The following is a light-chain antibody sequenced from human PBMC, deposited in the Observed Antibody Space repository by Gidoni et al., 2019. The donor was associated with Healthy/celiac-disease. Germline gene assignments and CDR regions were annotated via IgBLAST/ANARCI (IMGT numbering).Light chain of an antibody. CDR1: QGIRNS. Sequence: DIQMTQSPSSLSASIGDRVSITCRSSQGIRNSLAWCQQKPGKAPKVLLYAASRLQSGVPSRFSGSGSGTHYTLTITSLQPEDLATYYCQQYYNAPFTFGPGTKVEIK. V-gene: IGKV1-NL1*01. J-gene: IGKJ3*01. CDR2: AAS. CDR3: QQYYNAPFT.